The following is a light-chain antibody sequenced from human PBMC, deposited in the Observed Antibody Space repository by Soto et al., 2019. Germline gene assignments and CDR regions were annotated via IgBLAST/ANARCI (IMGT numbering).Light chain of an antibody. CDR1: QSISAW. V-gene: IGKV1-5*03. CDR2: KAS. CDR3: QQYNNWPRT. J-gene: IGKJ1*01. Sequence: SQSPHSPCTLSASEGTRVSINCRASQSISAWLAWYQQKPGKAPRLLIYKASTLEIGVPARFSGSGSGTEFTLTISSLQSEDFAVYYCQQYNNWPRTSGQRTKVDIK.